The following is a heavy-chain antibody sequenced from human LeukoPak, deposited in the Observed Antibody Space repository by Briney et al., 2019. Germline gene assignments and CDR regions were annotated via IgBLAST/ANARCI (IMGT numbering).Heavy chain of an antibody. Sequence: ASVKVSCKASGYTFTSYGISWVRQAPGQGLEWMGWISAYNGNTNYAQKLQGRVTMTTDTSTSTAYMELRSLRSGDTAVYYCARGSQDSNHYYYYYMDVWGKGTTVTVSS. CDR1: GYTFTSYG. CDR2: ISAYNGNT. CDR3: ARGSQDSNHYYYYYMDV. V-gene: IGHV1-18*01. D-gene: IGHD4-11*01. J-gene: IGHJ6*03.